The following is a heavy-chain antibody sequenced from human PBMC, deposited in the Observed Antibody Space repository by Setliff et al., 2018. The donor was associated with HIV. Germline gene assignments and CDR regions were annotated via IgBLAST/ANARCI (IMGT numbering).Heavy chain of an antibody. Sequence: SETLSLTCAVSGYSISTAYYWGWIRQPPGKGLEWIGSVYHSGTTYANPSLRSRVTISVDMSNNQFSLKVTSVTAADTSVYYGMRCRSITIYGVAYFDFWGQGTQVTVSS. J-gene: IGHJ4*02. CDR1: GYSISTAYY. CDR2: VYHSGTT. V-gene: IGHV4-38-2*01. CDR3: MRCRSITIYGVAYFDF. D-gene: IGHD3-3*01.